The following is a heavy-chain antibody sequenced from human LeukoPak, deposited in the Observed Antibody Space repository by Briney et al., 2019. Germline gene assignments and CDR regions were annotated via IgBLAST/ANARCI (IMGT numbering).Heavy chain of an antibody. V-gene: IGHV4-34*01. D-gene: IGHD6-13*01. CDR2: INHSGST. Sequence: SETLSLTCAVYGGSFSGYYWSWIRQPPGKGLEWIGEINHSGSTNYNPSLKSRVTISVDTSKNQFSLKLSSVTAADTAVYYCARGYSSSWYGYYYYMDVWGKGTTVTVSS. CDR3: ARGYSSSWYGYYYYMDV. CDR1: GGSFSGYY. J-gene: IGHJ6*03.